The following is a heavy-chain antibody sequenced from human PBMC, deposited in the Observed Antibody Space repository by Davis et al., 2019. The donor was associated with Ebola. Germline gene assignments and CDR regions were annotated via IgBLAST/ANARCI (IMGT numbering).Heavy chain of an antibody. CDR3: ATLRRTITGMDDGFDM. Sequence: GESLKISCKGSGYSFTSYWIGWVRQMPGKGLEWMGIIYTGDSDTRYSPSFRGQVTISADKSIKTAFLQWSSLKASDTAIYYCATLRRTITGMDDGFDMWGQGTMVTVSS. CDR2: IYTGDSDT. D-gene: IGHD1-20*01. CDR1: GYSFTSYW. J-gene: IGHJ3*02. V-gene: IGHV5-51*01.